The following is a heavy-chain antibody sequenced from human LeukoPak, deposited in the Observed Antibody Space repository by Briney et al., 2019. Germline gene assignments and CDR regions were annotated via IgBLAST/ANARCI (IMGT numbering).Heavy chain of an antibody. J-gene: IGHJ2*01. CDR2: ISSSGSSI. Sequence: PGGSLRLSCAPSGYIHSVYDMKGVPHAPGKGLECIAYISSSGSSIFYADSVNGRVTITRDNAKNSLYLQKNSLAAEDTAVYYWTRRCDLWGRGTLVTVSS. CDR1: GYIHSVYD. CDR3: TRRCDL. V-gene: IGHV3-48*03.